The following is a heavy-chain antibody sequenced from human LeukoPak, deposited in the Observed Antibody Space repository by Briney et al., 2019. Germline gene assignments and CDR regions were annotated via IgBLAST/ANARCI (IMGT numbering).Heavy chain of an antibody. Sequence: ASVKVSCKASGYTFTGYYMHWVRQAPGQGLEWMGWINPNSGGTNYAQKFQGRVTMTRDTSISTAYMELSRLRSDDTAVYYCASNYYGSGSYGIDPWGQGTLVTVSS. CDR3: ASNYYGSGSYGIDP. D-gene: IGHD3-10*01. CDR2: INPNSGGT. V-gene: IGHV1-2*02. J-gene: IGHJ5*02. CDR1: GYTFTGYY.